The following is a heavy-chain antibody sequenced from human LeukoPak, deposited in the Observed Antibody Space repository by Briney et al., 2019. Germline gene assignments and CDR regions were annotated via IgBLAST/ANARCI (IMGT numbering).Heavy chain of an antibody. D-gene: IGHD6-13*01. CDR3: ARVAAAAPDAFDI. Sequence: SETLSLTCTVSGGSISSYYWSWIRQPPGKGLEWIGYIHYSGSTHYNPSLKSRVTISVDTSKNQVSLKLRSVTAADTAVYYCARVAAAAPDAFDIWGQGTMVTVSS. V-gene: IGHV4-59*01. CDR1: GGSISSYY. J-gene: IGHJ3*02. CDR2: IHYSGST.